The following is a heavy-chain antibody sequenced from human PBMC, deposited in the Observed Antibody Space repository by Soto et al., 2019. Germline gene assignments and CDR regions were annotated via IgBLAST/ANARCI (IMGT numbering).Heavy chain of an antibody. V-gene: IGHV3-30*03. CDR2: ISYDGSNK. CDR1: GFTFSSYG. CDR3: ATGESPVSPNFDY. Sequence: PGGSLRLSCAASGFTFSSYGMHWVRQAPGKGLEWVAVISYDGSNKYYADSVKGRFTISRDNSKNTLYLQMNSLRAEDTAVYYCATGESPVSPNFDYWGQGTLVTVSS. J-gene: IGHJ4*02.